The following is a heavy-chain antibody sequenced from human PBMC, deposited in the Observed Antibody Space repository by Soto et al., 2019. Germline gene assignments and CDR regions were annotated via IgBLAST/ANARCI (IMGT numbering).Heavy chain of an antibody. D-gene: IGHD3-10*01. CDR3: ARDLGLWFGDLSYYFDN. V-gene: IGHV1-18*01. J-gene: IGHJ4*02. CDR1: GYSLNIYG. Sequence: KVSCKASGYSLNIYGITWARQDTGQGLEWMAWISGYNGNTNYAQKFQGRITMTTDTSTSTAYMELRSLRAEDTAVYYCARDLGLWFGDLSYYFDNWGLGTLVTVSS. CDR2: ISGYNGNT.